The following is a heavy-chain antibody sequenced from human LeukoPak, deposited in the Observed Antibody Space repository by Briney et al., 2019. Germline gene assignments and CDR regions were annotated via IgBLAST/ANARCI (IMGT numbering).Heavy chain of an antibody. J-gene: IGHJ4*02. CDR1: GFNFDEYA. V-gene: IGHV3-9*01. CDR3: ASIAAPLGFDY. CDR2: ISWNGGSI. Sequence: GRSLRLSCAASGFNFDEYAMHWVRQAPGKGLEWVSGISWNGGSIGYADSVKGRFTISRDNAKNSLYLQMNSLRAEDTALYYCASIAAPLGFDYWGQGTLVTVSS. D-gene: IGHD6-6*01.